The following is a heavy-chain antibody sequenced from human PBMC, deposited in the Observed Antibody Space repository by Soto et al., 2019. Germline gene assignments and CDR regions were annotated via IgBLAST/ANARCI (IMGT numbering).Heavy chain of an antibody. V-gene: IGHV1-69*01. D-gene: IGHD2-15*01. J-gene: IGHJ5*02. CDR3: ARYCSGGSCSNWFDP. CDR1: GGTFSSYA. Sequence: QVQLVQSGAEVKKPGSSVKVSCTASGGTFSSYAISWVRQAPGQGLEWMGGIIPIFGTANYAQKFQGRVTITADESTSTAYMELSRLRSEDTAVYYCARYCSGGSCSNWFDPWGQGTLVTVSS. CDR2: IIPIFGTA.